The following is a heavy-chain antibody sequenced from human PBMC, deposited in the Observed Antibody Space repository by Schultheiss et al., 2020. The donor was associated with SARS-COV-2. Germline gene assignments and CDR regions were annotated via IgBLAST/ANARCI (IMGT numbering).Heavy chain of an antibody. CDR2: IKSKTDGGTT. Sequence: GGSLRLSCAASGLTFSNAWMTWVRQAPGKGLEWVGRIKSKTDGGTTDYAAPVKGRFTISRDDSKNTLYLQMNSLKTEDTAVYYCTTDELVLRYFDNWGQGTLVTVSS. J-gene: IGHJ4*02. CDR1: GLTFSNAW. D-gene: IGHD3-9*01. CDR3: TTDELVLRYFDN. V-gene: IGHV3-15*01.